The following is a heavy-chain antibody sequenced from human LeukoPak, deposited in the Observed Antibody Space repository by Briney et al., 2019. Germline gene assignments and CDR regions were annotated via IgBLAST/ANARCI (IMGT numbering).Heavy chain of an antibody. CDR3: AKASLLYSSSTDY. D-gene: IGHD6-6*01. CDR1: GFTFSSYW. V-gene: IGHV3-7*01. Sequence: PGGSLRLSCAASGFTFSSYWMNWVRQAPGKGLEWVASIKQDGSEKYFVDSVKGRFTISRDNAKNSLYLQMNSLRAEDTAVYYCAKASLLYSSSTDYWGQGTMVTVSS. CDR2: IKQDGSEK. J-gene: IGHJ3*01.